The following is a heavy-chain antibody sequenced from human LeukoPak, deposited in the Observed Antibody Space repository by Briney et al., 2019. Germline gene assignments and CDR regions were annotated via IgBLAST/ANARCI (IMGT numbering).Heavy chain of an antibody. V-gene: IGHV4-61*02. J-gene: IGHJ4*02. Sequence: SETLSLTCSVSGASISSAAYYWSWIRQPAWKGLEWIGRIYTSGSTNHNPSLKSRVTISVDTSKNQFSLNLSSVTAADTAVYYCARETGGPYGWHDYWGQGTLVTVSS. D-gene: IGHD6-19*01. CDR3: ARETGGPYGWHDY. CDR2: IYTSGST. CDR1: GASISSAAYY.